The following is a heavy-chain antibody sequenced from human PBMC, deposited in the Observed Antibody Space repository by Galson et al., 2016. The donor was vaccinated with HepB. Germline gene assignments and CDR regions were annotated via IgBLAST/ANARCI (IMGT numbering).Heavy chain of an antibody. CDR2: IYYTGHA. Sequence: TLSLTCTVSGGSISSGDYYWSWIRQHPGKGLEWIGYIYYTGHAYYNPSLKSRVSISVDTSKNQFSLRLNSMTAADTAIYYCARDTSDSDYVPSMSYFDDWGQGTLVTVSS. CDR1: GGSISSGDYY. D-gene: IGHD4-11*01. V-gene: IGHV4-31*03. CDR3: ARDTSDSDYVPSMSYFDD. J-gene: IGHJ4*02.